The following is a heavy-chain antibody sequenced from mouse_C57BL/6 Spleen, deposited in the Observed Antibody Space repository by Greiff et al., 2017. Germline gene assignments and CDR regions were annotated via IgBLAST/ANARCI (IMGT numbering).Heavy chain of an antibody. CDR1: GYTFTDYE. V-gene: IGHV1-15*01. CDR3: TRSDPWCFDV. CDR2: IDPETGGT. Sequence: VQLQQSGAELVRPGASVTLSCKASGYTFTDYEMHWVKQTPVHGLEWIGAIDPETGGTAYNQKFKGKAILTADKSSSTAYMELRSLTSEDSAVYYCTRSDPWCFDVWGTGTTGTVSS. J-gene: IGHJ1*03.